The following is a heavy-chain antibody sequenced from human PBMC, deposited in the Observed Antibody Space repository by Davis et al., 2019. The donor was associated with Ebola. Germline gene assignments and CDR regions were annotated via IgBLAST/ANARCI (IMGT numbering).Heavy chain of an antibody. Sequence: ASVKVSCKASGYTFTDYYVHWVRQAPGQGPEWMGRINANSGGTDYAQKFQGRVTMTRDTSFNTAYMELRTLRSDDTAVYYCARGKWFDPWGQGTLVSVTS. V-gene: IGHV1-2*06. J-gene: IGHJ5*02. CDR2: INANSGGT. CDR3: ARGKWFDP. CDR1: GYTFTDYY.